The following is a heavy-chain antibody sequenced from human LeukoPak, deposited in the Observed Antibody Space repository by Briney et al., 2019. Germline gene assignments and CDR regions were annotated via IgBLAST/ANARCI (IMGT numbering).Heavy chain of an antibody. V-gene: IGHV3-11*01. CDR3: ARRAGYSSSWYEWYFDY. CDR1: GFTFSDYY. Sequence: PGGSLRLSCAASGFTFSDYYMSWIRQAPGKGLGWVSYISSSGSTIYYADSVKGRFTISRDNAKNSLYLQMNSLRAEDTAVYYCARRAGYSSSWYEWYFDYWGQGTLVTVSS. J-gene: IGHJ4*02. D-gene: IGHD6-13*01. CDR2: ISSSGSTI.